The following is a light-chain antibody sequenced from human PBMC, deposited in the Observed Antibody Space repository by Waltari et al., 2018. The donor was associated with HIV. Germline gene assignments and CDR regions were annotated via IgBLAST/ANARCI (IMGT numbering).Light chain of an antibody. Sequence: QSVLTQSPSVSADPGQKVTISCPGSRSNIGSHFVPWYRQLPGTAPKLLIYDNNKRPSGIPDRFSGSKSGTSATLGITGLQAGDEADYYCGTWDTSLDAGVFGGGTNLTVL. CDR2: DNN. V-gene: IGLV1-51*01. CDR3: GTWDTSLDAGV. CDR1: RSNIGSHF. J-gene: IGLJ3*02.